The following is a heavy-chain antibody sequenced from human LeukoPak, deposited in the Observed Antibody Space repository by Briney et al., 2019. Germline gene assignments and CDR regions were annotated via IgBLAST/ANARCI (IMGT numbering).Heavy chain of an antibody. V-gene: IGHV3-30*04. D-gene: IGHD1-26*01. Sequence: AGGSLRLSCAASGFTFSSYAMHWVRQAPGKGLEWVAVISYDGSNKYYADSVKGRFTISRDNSKNTLYLQMNSLRAEDTAVYYCARVSYGFDYWGQGTLVTVSS. CDR1: GFTFSSYA. CDR3: ARVSYGFDY. CDR2: ISYDGSNK. J-gene: IGHJ4*02.